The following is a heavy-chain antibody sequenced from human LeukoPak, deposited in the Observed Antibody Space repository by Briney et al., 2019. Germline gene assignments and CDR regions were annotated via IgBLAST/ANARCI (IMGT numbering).Heavy chain of an antibody. V-gene: IGHV4-34*01. CDR1: GGSFSGYY. J-gene: IGHJ4*02. CDR2: INHSGST. CDR3: ARAGYSSGWFRRDFDY. Sequence: PSETLSLTCAVSGGSFSGYYWSWIRQPPGKGLEWIGEINHSGSTNYNPSLKSRVTISVDTSKNQFSLKLSSVTAADTAVYYCARAGYSSGWFRRDFDYWGQGTLVTVSS. D-gene: IGHD6-19*01.